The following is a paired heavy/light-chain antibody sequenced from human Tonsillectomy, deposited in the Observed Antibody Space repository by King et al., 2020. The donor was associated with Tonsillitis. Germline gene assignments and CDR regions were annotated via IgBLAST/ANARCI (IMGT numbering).Light chain of an antibody. CDR2: VGTGGIVG. J-gene: IGLJ2*01. Sequence: QPVLTQPPSASASLGASVTLTCTLSSGYSNYKVDWYQQRPGKGPRFVMRVGTGGIVGSKGDGIPDRFSVLGSGLNRYLTIKNIQEEDESDYHCGADHGSGSNFVPRVVFGGGTKLTVL. CDR1: SGYSNYK. V-gene: IGLV9-49*01. CDR3: GADHGSGSNFVPRVV.
Heavy chain of an antibody. CDR2: IYYSGST. D-gene: IGHD2-2*01. Sequence: QVQLQESGPGLVKPSQTLSLTCTVSGGSISSGGYYWSWIRQHPGKGLEWIGYIYYSGSTYYNPSLKSRVTISVDTSKNQFSLKLSSVTAADTAVYYCARGKKEWGNFVVVPAAHSRSTNWFDPWGQGTLVTVSS. V-gene: IGHV4-31*03. CDR3: ARGKKEWGNFVVVPAAHSRSTNWFDP. CDR1: GGSISSGGYY. J-gene: IGHJ5*02.